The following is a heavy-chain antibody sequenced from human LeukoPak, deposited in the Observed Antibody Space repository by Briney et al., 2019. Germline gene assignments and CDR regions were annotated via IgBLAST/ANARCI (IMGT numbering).Heavy chain of an antibody. CDR1: GGSISSSSYY. J-gene: IGHJ6*03. V-gene: IGHV4-39*01. CDR2: IYYSGDT. CDR3: ARHQWHYYYYMGV. Sequence: SETLSLTCTVSGGSISSSSYYWGWIRQPPGKGLEWIGSIYYSGDTYYNPSLKSRRVTISVDTSRNQFSLRLSSVTAADTAVYYCARHQWHYYYYMGVWGKGSTVTVSS. D-gene: IGHD6-19*01.